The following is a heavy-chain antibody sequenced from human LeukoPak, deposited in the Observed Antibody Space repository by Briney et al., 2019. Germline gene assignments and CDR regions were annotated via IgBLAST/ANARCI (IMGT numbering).Heavy chain of an antibody. CDR1: GYTFSSAW. Sequence: GGSLRLSCAGTGYTFSSAWMHWVRQAPGKGLAWVLRINSDGSSTRYADSVRGRFTISRDNAKNTLYLQMNSLRADDTAVYYCARDDASTNLWGQGTLVTVSS. CDR3: ARDDASTNL. CDR2: INSDGSST. D-gene: IGHD2-2*01. J-gene: IGHJ5*02. V-gene: IGHV3-74*01.